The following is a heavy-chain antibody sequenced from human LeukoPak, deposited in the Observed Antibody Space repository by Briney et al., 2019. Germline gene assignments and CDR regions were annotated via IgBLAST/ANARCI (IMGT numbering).Heavy chain of an antibody. V-gene: IGHV4-59*08. CDR3: ARRSSSWNDWYFDL. CDR2: IYYSGST. Sequence: SETLSLTCTVSGGSISTYYWSWIRQPPGKGLEWIGYIYYSGSTNYNPSLKSRVTISVDTSNSQFSLKLSSVTAADTAVYYCARRSSSWNDWYFDLWGRGTLATVSS. J-gene: IGHJ2*01. CDR1: GGSISTYY. D-gene: IGHD6-13*01.